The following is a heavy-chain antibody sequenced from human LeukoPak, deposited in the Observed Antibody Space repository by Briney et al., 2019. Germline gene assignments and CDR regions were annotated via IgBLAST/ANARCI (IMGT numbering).Heavy chain of an antibody. D-gene: IGHD3-10*01. J-gene: IGHJ6*02. CDR3: ARDQSITMVRGVIITLDGMDV. CDR2: IYYSGST. Sequence: PSETLSLTCTVSGGSISSYYWSWIRQPPGKGLEWIGYIYYSGSTNYNPSLKSRVTMSVDTSKNQFSLKLGSVTAADTAVYYCARDQSITMVRGVIITLDGMDVWGQGTTVTVSS. V-gene: IGHV4-59*12. CDR1: GGSISSYY.